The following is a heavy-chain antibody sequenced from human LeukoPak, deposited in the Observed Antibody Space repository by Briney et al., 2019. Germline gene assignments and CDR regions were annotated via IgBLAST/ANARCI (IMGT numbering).Heavy chain of an antibody. D-gene: IGHD2-2*01. CDR3: AREYCSSTSCKGDY. V-gene: IGHV3-21*01. J-gene: IGHJ4*02. CDR1: GFNFNNYG. Sequence: GGSLRLSCAASGFNFNNYGLHWVRQAPGKGLEWVSSISSSSSYIYYADSVKGRFTISRDNAKNSLYLQMNSLRAEDTAVYYCAREYCSSTSCKGDYWGQGTLVTVSS. CDR2: ISSSSSYI.